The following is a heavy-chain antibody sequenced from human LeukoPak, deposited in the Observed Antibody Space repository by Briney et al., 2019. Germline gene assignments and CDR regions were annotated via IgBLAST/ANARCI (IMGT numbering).Heavy chain of an antibody. CDR3: AKSPAGFGELLSSDY. Sequence: GGSLRLSCAASGFTFSSYAMHWVRQAPGKGLEWVAVISYDGSNKYYADSVKGRFTISRDNSKNTLYLQMNSLRAEDTAVYYCAKSPAGFGELLSSDYWGQGTLVTVSS. CDR2: ISYDGSNK. V-gene: IGHV3-30-3*02. J-gene: IGHJ4*02. CDR1: GFTFSSYA. D-gene: IGHD3-10*01.